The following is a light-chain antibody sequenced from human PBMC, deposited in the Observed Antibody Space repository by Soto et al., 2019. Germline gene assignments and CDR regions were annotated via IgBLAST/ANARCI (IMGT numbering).Light chain of an antibody. CDR2: KAS. CDR1: QSISDW. V-gene: IGKV1-5*03. J-gene: IGKJ3*01. Sequence: DLQMTQSPSTLSASVGDRVTITCRASQSISDWLAWYQQKPGKVPKLLIYKASTLESGVPSRFSGSGSGTEFTLTISSLQPDDFATYYCQQYNNYLFTFGPGTKVDI. CDR3: QQYNNYLFT.